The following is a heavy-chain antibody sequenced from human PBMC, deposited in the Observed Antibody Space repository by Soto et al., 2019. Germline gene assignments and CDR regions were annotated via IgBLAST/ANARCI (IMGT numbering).Heavy chain of an antibody. CDR3: ARGDRYGGAEYFQF. V-gene: IGHV3-74*01. Sequence: PGGSLRLSCAASGFTFSSYWMHWVRQVPGKGLVWVSRINSDGSSTSYADSVKGRFTISRDNAKNTLYLQMSSLRAEDTAVYYCARGDRYGGAEYFQFWGQGTLVTVSS. D-gene: IGHD4-17*01. J-gene: IGHJ1*01. CDR2: INSDGSST. CDR1: GFTFSSYW.